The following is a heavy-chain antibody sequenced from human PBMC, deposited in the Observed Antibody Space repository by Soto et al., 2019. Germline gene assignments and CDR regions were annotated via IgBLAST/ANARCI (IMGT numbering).Heavy chain of an antibody. J-gene: IGHJ6*02. CDR2: ISGSGGST. V-gene: IGHV3-23*01. CDR1: GFTFSSYA. D-gene: IGHD3-3*01. CDR3: AKKASGLEYYDYYRVDH. Sequence: GGSLRLSCAASGFTFSSYAMSWVRQAPWKGLEWVSAISGSGGSTYYADSVKGRFTISRDNSKNTLYLQMNSLRAEDTAVYYCAKKASGLEYYDYYRVDHCGQATPFT.